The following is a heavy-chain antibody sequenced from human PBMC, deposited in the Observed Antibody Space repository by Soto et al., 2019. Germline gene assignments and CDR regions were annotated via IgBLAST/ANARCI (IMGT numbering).Heavy chain of an antibody. CDR1: GFTFSSYW. CDR2: INSDGSST. Sequence: EVQLVESGGGLVQPGGSLRLSCAASGFTFSSYWMHWVRQAPGKGLVWVSRINSDGSSTSYVDSVKGRFTISRDNAKNTLYLQMNSLRAEDTAVYYCARFSRYCSSTSCFDYMDVWGKGTTVTVSS. J-gene: IGHJ6*03. V-gene: IGHV3-74*01. D-gene: IGHD2-2*01. CDR3: ARFSRYCSSTSCFDYMDV.